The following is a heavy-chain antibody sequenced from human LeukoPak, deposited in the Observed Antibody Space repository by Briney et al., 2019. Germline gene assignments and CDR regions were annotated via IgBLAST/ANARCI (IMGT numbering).Heavy chain of an antibody. V-gene: IGHV1-18*01. CDR3: ARGGLTESVDY. CDR2: ISAYNGNT. D-gene: IGHD3-10*01. CDR1: VYTFTNYG. J-gene: IGHJ4*02. Sequence: ASVTVSFKSSVYTFTNYGFTWVRQPPGQGLEWMGWISAYNGNTNYVQKLQGRVTMSPDTSTSTVYMELRSLRSDDTAVYYCARGGLTESVDYWGQGSLVTVSS.